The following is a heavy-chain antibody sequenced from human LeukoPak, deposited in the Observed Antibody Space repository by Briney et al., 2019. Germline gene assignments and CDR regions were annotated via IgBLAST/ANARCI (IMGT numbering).Heavy chain of an antibody. CDR2: IYYSGTT. CDR3: ARHHAHYFYYMAV. Sequence: SETLSLTCTVSGYYISSSSYYWGWIRQPPGKGLEWIGSIYYSGTTYYTPSLKSRVSISVDTSKNQFSLRLNSPTATDTAVYYCARHHAHYFYYMAVWGKGTTVIVSS. V-gene: IGHV4-39*01. CDR1: GYYISSSSYY. J-gene: IGHJ6*03.